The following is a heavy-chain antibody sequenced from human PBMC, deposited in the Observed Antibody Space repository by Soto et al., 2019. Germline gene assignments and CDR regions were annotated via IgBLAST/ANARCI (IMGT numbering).Heavy chain of an antibody. V-gene: IGHV3-23*01. CDR2: IIGSGGST. Sequence: GSLRLTCAASGXTFSSYAMSWVRQAPGKGLEWVSAIIGSGGSTYYADSVKGRFTISIDNSKNKLYLQMNSLRAEYTAVYYCAKSFGSIAAADAFDIWGQGTMVTVS. CDR3: AKSFGSIAAADAFDI. J-gene: IGHJ3*02. D-gene: IGHD6-13*01. CDR1: GXTFSSYA.